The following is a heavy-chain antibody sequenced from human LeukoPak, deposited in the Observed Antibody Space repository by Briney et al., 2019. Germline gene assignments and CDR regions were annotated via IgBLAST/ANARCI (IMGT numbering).Heavy chain of an antibody. Sequence: GGSLRLSCAASGFTFSSYAMCWVRQAPGKGLEWVSAISGSGGSTYYADSVKGRFTISRDNSKNTLYLQMNSLRAEDTAVYYCAKDKGVGSGSYFDYWGQGTLVTVSS. CDR2: ISGSGGST. J-gene: IGHJ4*02. D-gene: IGHD3-10*01. V-gene: IGHV3-23*01. CDR3: AKDKGVGSGSYFDY. CDR1: GFTFSSYA.